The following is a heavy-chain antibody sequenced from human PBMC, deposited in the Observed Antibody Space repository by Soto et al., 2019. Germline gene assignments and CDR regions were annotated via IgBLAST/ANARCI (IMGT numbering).Heavy chain of an antibody. CDR2: ISAYNGNT. J-gene: IGHJ5*02. CDR1: GYTFTSYG. D-gene: IGHD3-3*01. CDR3: ARGLHLPVGYYDFCSGYYETFDL. V-gene: IGHV1-18*01. Sequence: ASVKVSCKASGYTFTSYGISWVRQAPGQGLEWMGWISAYNGNTNYAQKLQGRVTMTTDTSTSTAYMELRSLRSDDTAVYYCARGLHLPVGYYDFCSGYYETFDLWAQRTLVTVSS.